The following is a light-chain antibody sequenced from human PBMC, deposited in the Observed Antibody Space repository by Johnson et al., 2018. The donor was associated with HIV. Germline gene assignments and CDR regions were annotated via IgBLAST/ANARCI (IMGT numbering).Light chain of an antibody. CDR3: GTWDSSLSAYV. CDR1: SSNIESDY. V-gene: IGLV1-51*02. CDR2: ENN. Sequence: QSVLTQPPSVSAAPGQKVDISCSGSSSNIESDYVSWYQQLPGTAPKLLIYENNKRPSGIPARFSGSKSGTSATLGITGLQTGDEADYYCGTWDSSLSAYVFGTGTKVTVL. J-gene: IGLJ1*01.